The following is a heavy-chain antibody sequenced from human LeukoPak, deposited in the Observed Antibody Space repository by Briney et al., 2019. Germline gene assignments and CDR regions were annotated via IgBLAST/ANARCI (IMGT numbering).Heavy chain of an antibody. V-gene: IGHV3-66*01. CDR3: ASGGVLWFGELLTYYHGMDV. Sequence: GGSLRLSCAASGFTVSSNYMSWVRQAPGKGLEWVSIIYSGGSAYYADSVKGRFTISRDNSKNTLYLQMNGLRAEDTAVYYCASGGVLWFGELLTYYHGMDVWGQGTTVTVSS. CDR2: IYSGGSA. D-gene: IGHD3-10*01. CDR1: GFTVSSNY. J-gene: IGHJ6*02.